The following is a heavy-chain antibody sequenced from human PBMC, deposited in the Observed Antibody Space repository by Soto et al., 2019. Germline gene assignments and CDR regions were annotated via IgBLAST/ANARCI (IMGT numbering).Heavy chain of an antibody. Sequence: PSETLSLTCAVSGGSFSTSYWSWIRQSSGTGLEWIGEINHSESANYNPSLKSRFTISVDTSKNQFSLNLTSVTAADTAVYYCARGRRFLGWFHRPPPPGYYFYGMDVWSQGTSVTVSS. J-gene: IGHJ6*01. CDR3: ARGRRFLGWFHRPPPPGYYFYGMDV. CDR1: GGSFSTSY. V-gene: IGHV4-34*01. D-gene: IGHD3-3*01. CDR2: INHSESA.